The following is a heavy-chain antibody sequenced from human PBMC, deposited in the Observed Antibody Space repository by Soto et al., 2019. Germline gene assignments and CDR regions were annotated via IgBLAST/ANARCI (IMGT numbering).Heavy chain of an antibody. V-gene: IGHV4-31*03. CDR2: IYYSGST. Sequence: SETLSLTCTVSGGSISSGGYYWSWIRQHPGKGLEWIGNIYYSGSTYYNPSLKSRVTISVDTSKNQFSLKLRTVTAADTAVYYCARHSSTSWYFYFDNWGQGTLVTVSS. CDR3: ARHSSTSWYFYFDN. D-gene: IGHD2-2*01. J-gene: IGHJ4*02. CDR1: GGSISSGGYY.